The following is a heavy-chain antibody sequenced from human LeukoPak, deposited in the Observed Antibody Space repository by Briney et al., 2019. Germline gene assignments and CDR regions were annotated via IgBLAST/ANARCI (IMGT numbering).Heavy chain of an antibody. V-gene: IGHV3-53*01. CDR2: IYCDGST. CDR3: ASDGPNFHY. J-gene: IGHJ4*02. Sequence: PGGSLRLSCAPSGLSLNIDPMHWVRQAPGEGLELVGLIYCDGSTYYADSVKGRFTISRDNSKNTLYLQMNSLRAEDTAVYYCASDGPNFHYWGQGTLVTVSS. CDR1: GLSLNIDP.